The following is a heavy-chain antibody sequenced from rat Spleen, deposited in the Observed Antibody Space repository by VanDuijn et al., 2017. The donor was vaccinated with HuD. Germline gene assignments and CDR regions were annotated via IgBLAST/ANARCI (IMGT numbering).Heavy chain of an antibody. D-gene: IGHD1-1*01. CDR2: ISSGGGGT. CDR1: GFTFSSFP. CDR3: AKENSGDYFDY. J-gene: IGHJ2*01. Sequence: EVQLVESGGGLVQPGRSLKLSCAASGFTFSSFPMAWVRQAPEKGLEWVASISSGGGGTYYRDSVKGRFTISRDNAKSTLYLQMESLRSEDTATYYCAKENSGDYFDYWGQGVMVTVSS. V-gene: IGHV5-46*01.